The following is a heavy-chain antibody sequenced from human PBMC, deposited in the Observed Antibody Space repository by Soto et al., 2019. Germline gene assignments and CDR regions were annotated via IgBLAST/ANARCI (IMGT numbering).Heavy chain of an antibody. CDR3: ARQSSYDSEHYHYWFHP. Sequence: WTWIRQPPGEGLEWIGYTEYSGNSDHNPSLRTRVTLSIDRSKNQFSLTLRSVTAEDTAVYCCARQSSYDSEHYHYWFHPWGRGILVTVSS. D-gene: IGHD3-22*01. J-gene: IGHJ5*02. V-gene: IGHV4-61*07. CDR2: TEYSGNS.